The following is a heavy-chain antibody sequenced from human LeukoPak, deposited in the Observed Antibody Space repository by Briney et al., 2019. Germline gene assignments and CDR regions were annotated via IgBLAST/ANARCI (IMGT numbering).Heavy chain of an antibody. V-gene: IGHV3-7*03. J-gene: IGHJ4*02. CDR1: GFTFSSYW. Sequence: GGSLRLSCAASGFTFSSYWMSWVRQAPGKGLEWVANIKQDGSEKYYVDSVKGRFTISRDNAKNSLYLQMNSLRAEDTAVYYCARTYGLGANYFDYWGQGTLVTVSS. CDR3: ARTYGLGANYFDY. D-gene: IGHD3-10*01. CDR2: IKQDGSEK.